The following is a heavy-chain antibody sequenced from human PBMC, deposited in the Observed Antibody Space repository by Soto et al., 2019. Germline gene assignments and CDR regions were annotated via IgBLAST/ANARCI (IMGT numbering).Heavy chain of an antibody. J-gene: IGHJ4*02. CDR1: GFTFCNYG. CDR3: ARGGPYTYGTYYFDY. CDR2: IWYDGSNQ. D-gene: IGHD5-18*01. V-gene: IGHV3-33*01. Sequence: PGWSLRLSCASSGFTFCNYGMHWARQAPGKGLEWVAVIWYDGSNQYYGDSVKGRFIISRDSSRDTLYLQMNSLTAEDTAVYYCARGGPYTYGTYYFDYWGQGAPVTVSS.